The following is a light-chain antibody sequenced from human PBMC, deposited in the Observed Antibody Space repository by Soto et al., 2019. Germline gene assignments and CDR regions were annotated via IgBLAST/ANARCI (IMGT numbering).Light chain of an antibody. V-gene: IGLV2-14*03. CDR1: SSDIGGYNY. Sequence: QSALTQPASVSGSPGQSITISCTGTSSDIGGYNYVSWYQQHPAKAPKLIIYDVTNRPSGVSNRFSGSKSAYTASLTISGLQAEDEADYYCSSYTSSSTWVFGGGTQLTVL. J-gene: IGLJ2*01. CDR2: DVT. CDR3: SSYTSSSTWV.